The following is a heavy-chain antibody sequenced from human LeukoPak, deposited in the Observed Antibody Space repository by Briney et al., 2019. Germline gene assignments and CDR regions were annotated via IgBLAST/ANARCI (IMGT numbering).Heavy chain of an antibody. CDR1: GYAFTSYG. CDR3: ARDNLVVVPAATSWWFDP. Sequence: ASVKVSCTASGYAFTSYGISWVRQAPGQGLEWMGWISAYNGNTNYAQKLQGRVTMTTDTSTSTAYMELRSLRSDDTAVYYCARDNLVVVPAATSWWFDPWGQGTLVTVSS. D-gene: IGHD2-2*01. V-gene: IGHV1-18*01. J-gene: IGHJ5*02. CDR2: ISAYNGNT.